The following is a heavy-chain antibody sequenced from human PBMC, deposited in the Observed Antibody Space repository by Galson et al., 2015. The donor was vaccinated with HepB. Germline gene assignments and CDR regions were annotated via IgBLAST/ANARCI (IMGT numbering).Heavy chain of an antibody. J-gene: IGHJ5*01. D-gene: IGHD6-25*01. CDR2: IYYTGST. Sequence: TLSLTCTVFGGSIGSSSYYRNWIRQHPGKGLEWVGSIYYTGSTYYNPSLKSRLTISVDTSKSQFSLKLTSVTAADTAVYYCVREFSGSWYDSWGQGTLVTVSS. V-gene: IGHV4-31*03. CDR1: GGSIGSSSYY. CDR3: VREFSGSWYDS.